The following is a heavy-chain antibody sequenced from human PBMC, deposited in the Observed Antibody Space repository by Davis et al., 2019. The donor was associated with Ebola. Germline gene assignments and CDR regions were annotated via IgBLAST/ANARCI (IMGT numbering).Heavy chain of an antibody. CDR3: ARGEWDPI. CDR2: IIPILGIA. CDR1: GYTFTGYY. J-gene: IGHJ3*02. V-gene: IGHV1-69*04. Sequence: AASVKVSCKASGYTFTGYYMHWVRQAPGQGLEWMGRIIPILGIANYAQKFQGRVTITADKSTSTAYMELSSLRSEDTAVYYCARGEWDPIWGQGTMVTVSS. D-gene: IGHD1-26*01.